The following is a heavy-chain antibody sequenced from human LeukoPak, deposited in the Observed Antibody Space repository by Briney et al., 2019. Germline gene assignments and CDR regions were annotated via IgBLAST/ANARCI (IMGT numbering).Heavy chain of an antibody. Sequence: WASVKVSCKASGYTLTSYYMRWVRQAPGQGLEWMGIINPSGGSTSYAQKFQGTVTMTRDMSTSTVYMELSSLRFEDTAVYYCARGRISKCGVDCHDAFDIWGQGTMVTVSS. D-gene: IGHD2-21*02. J-gene: IGHJ3*02. CDR2: INPSGGST. CDR1: GYTLTSYY. CDR3: ARGRISKCGVDCHDAFDI. V-gene: IGHV1-46*01.